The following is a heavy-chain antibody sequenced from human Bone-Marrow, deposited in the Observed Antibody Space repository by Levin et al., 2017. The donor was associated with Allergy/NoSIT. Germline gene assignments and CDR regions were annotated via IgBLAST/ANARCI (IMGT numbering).Heavy chain of an antibody. Sequence: SCAASGFIFSNYAMNWVRQAPGQGLEWVSQISGSGGNTHYADSVKGRFTFSRDNSKNTLYLQLNSLRAEDTAVYYCAGYDTSADQSPFDYWGQGALATVSS. CDR3: AGYDTSADQSPFDY. V-gene: IGHV3-23*01. CDR1: GFIFSNYA. J-gene: IGHJ4*02. CDR2: ISGSGGNT. D-gene: IGHD3-22*01.